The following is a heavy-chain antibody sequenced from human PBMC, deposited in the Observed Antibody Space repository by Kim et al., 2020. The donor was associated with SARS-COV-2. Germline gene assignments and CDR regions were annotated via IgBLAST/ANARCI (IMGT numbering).Heavy chain of an antibody. D-gene: IGHD5-18*01. V-gene: IGHV1-46*01. J-gene: IGHJ4*02. CDR3: ARVEYIDVDTAMGGSFDY. Sequence: ASVKVSCKASGYTFTSYYMHWVRQAPGQGLEWMGIINPSGGSTSYAQKFQGRVTMTRDTSTSTVYMELSSLRSEDTAVYYCARVEYIDVDTAMGGSFDYRGQGTLVTVSS. CDR1: GYTFTSYY. CDR2: INPSGGST.